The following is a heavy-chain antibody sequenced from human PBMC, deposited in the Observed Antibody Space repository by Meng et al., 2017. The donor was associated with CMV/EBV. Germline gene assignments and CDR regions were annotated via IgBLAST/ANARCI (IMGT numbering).Heavy chain of an antibody. CDR1: GGAISSYY. V-gene: IGHV4-59*13. D-gene: IGHD6-13*01. J-gene: IGHJ4*02. CDR2: IFYSGTI. Sequence: SETLSLTCTVSGGAISSYYWNWIRQPPGKGLEWIGFIFYSGTIKHNPSLRSRATISVDTSKNEFSLKLTSVTSADTAVYYCARGKRYSSSWYPSFDYWGQGTLVTVSS. CDR3: ARGKRYSSSWYPSFDY.